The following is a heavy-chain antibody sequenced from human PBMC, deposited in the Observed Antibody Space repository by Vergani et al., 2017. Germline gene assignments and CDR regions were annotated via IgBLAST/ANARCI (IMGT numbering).Heavy chain of an antibody. CDR2: IYYSGST. Sequence: QVQLQESGPGLVKPSQTLSLTCTVSGGSISSGGYYWSWIRQHPGKGLEWIGYIYYSGSTYYNPSLKSRVTISVDTSKNQFSLKLSSVTAADTAVYYCARDRSESLRELAFDIWGQGTMVTVSS. CDR1: GGSISSGGYY. D-gene: IGHD1-26*01. CDR3: ARDRSESLRELAFDI. J-gene: IGHJ3*02. V-gene: IGHV4-31*03.